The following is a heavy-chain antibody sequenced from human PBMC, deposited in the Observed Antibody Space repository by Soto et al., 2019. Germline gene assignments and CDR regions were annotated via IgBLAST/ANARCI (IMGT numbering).Heavy chain of an antibody. CDR3: TGSGRRTGVDFDC. V-gene: IGHV1-8*01. Sequence: ASVKVSCKASGYTFTSYDINWVRQAPGQGLEWMGWMNPDSGSTGYVQKFQGRVTMTRDTSVSTAYLELSSLRSEDTAVYYCTGSGRRTGVDFDCWGQGTPVTVSS. D-gene: IGHD7-27*01. CDR1: GYTFTSYD. J-gene: IGHJ4*02. CDR2: MNPDSGST.